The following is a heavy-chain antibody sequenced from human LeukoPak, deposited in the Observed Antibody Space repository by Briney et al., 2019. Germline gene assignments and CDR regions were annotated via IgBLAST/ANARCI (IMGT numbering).Heavy chain of an antibody. J-gene: IGHJ4*02. V-gene: IGHV4-61*02. D-gene: IGHD3-3*01. Sequence: PSETLSLTCTVSGGSIGSSSYYWSWIRQPAGKGLEWIGRIYTSGSTNYNPSLKSRVTISVDTSKNQFSLKLSSVTAADTAVYYCARGGVWSGYHLTYWGQGTLVTVSS. CDR1: GGSIGSSSYY. CDR3: ARGGVWSGYHLTY. CDR2: IYTSGST.